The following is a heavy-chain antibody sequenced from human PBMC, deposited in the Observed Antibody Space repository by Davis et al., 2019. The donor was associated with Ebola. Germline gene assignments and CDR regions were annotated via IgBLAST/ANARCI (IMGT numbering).Heavy chain of an antibody. CDR2: IRSKANSYAT. D-gene: IGHD6-25*01. V-gene: IGHV3-73*01. CDR3: TAATPDY. J-gene: IGHJ4*02. CDR1: GFTFSGSA. Sequence: GESLKISCAASGFTFSGSAMHWVRQASGKGLEWVGRIRSKANSYATAYAASVKGRFTISRDDSKNTAYLQMNSLKTGDTAVYYCTAATPDYWGQGTLVTVSS.